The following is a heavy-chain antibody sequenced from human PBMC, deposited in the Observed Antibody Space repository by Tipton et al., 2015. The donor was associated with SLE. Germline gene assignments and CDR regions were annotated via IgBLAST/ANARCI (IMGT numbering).Heavy chain of an antibody. CDR2: IYYSGNT. V-gene: IGHV4-31*03. Sequence: TLSLTCTVSGGSISSGGYYWTWIRQLPGKGLEWIGYIYYSGNTYYNPSLGSRLTISVDTSKDQFSLRLTSVTAADTAVYYCARDPPPNWDWVFDYWGPGILVTVSS. J-gene: IGHJ4*02. D-gene: IGHD3/OR15-3a*01. CDR1: GGSISSGGYY. CDR3: ARDPPPNWDWVFDY.